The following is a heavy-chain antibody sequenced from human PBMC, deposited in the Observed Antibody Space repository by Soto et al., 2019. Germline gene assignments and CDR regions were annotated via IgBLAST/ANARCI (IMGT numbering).Heavy chain of an antibody. V-gene: IGHV1-3*01. CDR2: INAGNGNT. CDR3: ATPVVAFY. J-gene: IGHJ4*02. CDR1: GYTFTSYA. Sequence: ASVKVSCKASGYTFTSYAIHWVRQAPGQRLEWMGWINAGNGNTKYSQKFQGRVIITRDTSAGTAYMELRSLRSEDTAVYYCATPVVAFYWGQGTLVTVSS. D-gene: IGHD2-15*01.